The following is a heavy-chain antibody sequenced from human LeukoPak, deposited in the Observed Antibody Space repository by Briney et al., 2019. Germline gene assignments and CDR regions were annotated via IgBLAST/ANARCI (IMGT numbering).Heavy chain of an antibody. J-gene: IGHJ3*02. CDR1: GFTFSSYG. D-gene: IGHD3-22*01. CDR2: IGISSKTI. Sequence: HPGRSLRLSCAASGFTFSSYGMHWVRQAPGKGLEWVSYIGISSKTIYYADSVKGRFSISRDNAKNSLYLQMNSLRDEDTAVYYCATSLSTMIVARAFDIWGQGTMVTVSS. V-gene: IGHV3-48*02. CDR3: ATSLSTMIVARAFDI.